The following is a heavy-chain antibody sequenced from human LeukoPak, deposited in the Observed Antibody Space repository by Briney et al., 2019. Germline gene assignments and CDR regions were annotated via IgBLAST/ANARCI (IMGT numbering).Heavy chain of an antibody. CDR2: IRSKAYGGTT. J-gene: IGHJ4*02. CDR3: TRDGIGGVRGYDSNFDY. D-gene: IGHD5-12*01. V-gene: IGHV3-49*04. Sequence: GGSLRLSCTASGFTFGDYAMSWVRQAPGKGLEWVGFIRSKAYGGTTEYAASVKGRFTISRDDSKSIAYLQMNSLKTEDTAVYYCTRDGIGGVRGYDSNFDYWGQGTLVTVSS. CDR1: GFTFGDYA.